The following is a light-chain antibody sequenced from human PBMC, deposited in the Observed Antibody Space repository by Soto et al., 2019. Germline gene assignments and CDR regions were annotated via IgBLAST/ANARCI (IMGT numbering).Light chain of an antibody. CDR2: DTR. CDR3: LLYYDTIRV. V-gene: IGLV7-46*01. CDR1: TGTVTTYHF. J-gene: IGLJ3*02. Sequence: QAVVTQEPSLTVSPGWTVTLTCGSSTGTVTTYHFPYWFQQKPGQALTALIFDTRNRPSWTPARFSGSLLGGKAALTLSGAEPEDEADYYCLLYYDTIRVFGGGTKLTVL.